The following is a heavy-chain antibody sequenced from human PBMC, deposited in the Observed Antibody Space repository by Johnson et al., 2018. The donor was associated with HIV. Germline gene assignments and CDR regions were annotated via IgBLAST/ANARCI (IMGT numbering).Heavy chain of an antibody. CDR1: GFTVSSNY. CDR3: ARGVKQQLSVVDAFDI. Sequence: QVQLVESGGGLVQPGGSLRLSCAASGFTVSSNYMSWVRQAPGKGLEWVAVISYDGGNKSYTDSVQGRFTISSDNSKNRLYLQMNSLRAEDTAVYFCARGVKQQLSVVDAFDIWGQGTMVIVSS. V-gene: IGHV3-30*13. D-gene: IGHD1-1*01. J-gene: IGHJ3*02. CDR2: ISYDGGNK.